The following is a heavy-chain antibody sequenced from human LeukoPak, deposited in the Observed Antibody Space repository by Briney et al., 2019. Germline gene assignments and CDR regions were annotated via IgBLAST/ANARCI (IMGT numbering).Heavy chain of an antibody. Sequence: GGSLRLSCAASGFTFSSYYMSWVRQAPGKGLEWVANINQDGSEKYYVDSVKGRFTISRDNAKNSLYLQMNSLRAEDTAVYYCARDRLGYCSSTSCYGWGQGTLVTVSS. CDR1: GFTFSSYY. D-gene: IGHD2-2*01. CDR3: ARDRLGYCSSTSCYG. CDR2: INQDGSEK. V-gene: IGHV3-7*01. J-gene: IGHJ4*02.